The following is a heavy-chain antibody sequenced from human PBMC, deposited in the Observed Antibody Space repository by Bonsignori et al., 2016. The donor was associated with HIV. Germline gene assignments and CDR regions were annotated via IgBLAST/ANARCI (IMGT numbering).Heavy chain of an antibody. V-gene: IGHV3-9*01. CDR3: AKDSGSYVSDRGAFDI. J-gene: IGHJ3*02. Sequence: VRQAPGKGLEWVSGISWNSGSIGYADSVKGRFTISRDNAKNSLYLQMNSLRAEDTALYYCAKDSGSYVSDRGAFDIWGQGTMVTVSS. D-gene: IGHD1-26*01. CDR2: ISWNSGSI.